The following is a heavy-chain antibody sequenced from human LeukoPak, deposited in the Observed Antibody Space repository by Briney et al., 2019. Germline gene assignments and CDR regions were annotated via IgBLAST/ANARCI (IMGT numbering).Heavy chain of an antibody. V-gene: IGHV3-23*01. D-gene: IGHD6-13*01. J-gene: IGHJ4*02. Sequence: GGSLRLSCAASGFTFSSYALSWVRQAPGKRLEWVTGISENGGTTFYADSVKGRFTITRDNSKNTLYAQMNSLRGEDTAVYYCAKDYGPKQLVFFDSWGQGTLVTVSS. CDR3: AKDYGPKQLVFFDS. CDR2: ISENGGTT. CDR1: GFTFSSYA.